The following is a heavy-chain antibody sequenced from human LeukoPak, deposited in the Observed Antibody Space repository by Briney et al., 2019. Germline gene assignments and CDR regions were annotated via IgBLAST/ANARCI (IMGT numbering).Heavy chain of an antibody. CDR3: TTDTPVLRYFDWIEGLDY. J-gene: IGHJ4*02. D-gene: IGHD3-9*01. CDR1: GFTFSNAW. CDR2: IKSKTDGGTT. Sequence: GGSLRLSCAASGFTFSNAWMSWVRQAPGKGLEWVGRIKSKTDGGTTDYAAPVKGRFTISRDDSKNTLYLRMNSLKTEDTAVYYCTTDTPVLRYFDWIEGLDYWGQGTLVTVSS. V-gene: IGHV3-15*01.